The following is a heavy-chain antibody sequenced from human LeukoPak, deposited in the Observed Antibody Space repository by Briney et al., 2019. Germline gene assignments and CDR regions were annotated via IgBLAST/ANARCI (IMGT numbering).Heavy chain of an antibody. D-gene: IGHD2-8*01. CDR2: IDWDNDK. Sequence: RESGPALVKPTQTLTLTCTFSGFSLNTRKMCVSWIPQPPGKALEWLARIDWDNDKYYSTSLKTRLTISKATSKNQVVLTVTNMDPMDTATYYCARTITGFCANGICYRYYFDYWGQGALVTVSS. J-gene: IGHJ4*02. V-gene: IGHV2-70*11. CDR3: ARTITGFCANGICYRYYFDY. CDR1: GFSLNTRKMC.